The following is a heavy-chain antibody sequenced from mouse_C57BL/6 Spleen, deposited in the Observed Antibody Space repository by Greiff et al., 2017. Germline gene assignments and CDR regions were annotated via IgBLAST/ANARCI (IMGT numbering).Heavy chain of an antibody. D-gene: IGHD1-1*01. CDR2: ISSGSSTI. J-gene: IGHJ2*01. Sequence: EVKLMESGGGLVKPGGSLKLSCAASGFTFSDYGMHWVRQAPEKGLEWVAYISSGSSTIYYADTVKGRFTISRDNAKNTLFLQMTSLRSEDTAMYYCASGYGSRYYFDYWGQGTTLTVSS. CDR3: ASGYGSRYYFDY. V-gene: IGHV5-17*01. CDR1: GFTFSDYG.